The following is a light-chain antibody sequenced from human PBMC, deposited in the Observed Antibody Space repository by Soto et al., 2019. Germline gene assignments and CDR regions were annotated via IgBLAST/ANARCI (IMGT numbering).Light chain of an antibody. J-gene: IGKJ2*01. CDR3: HQYDTWTPQNT. V-gene: IGKV3-15*01. CDR2: GAS. Sequence: EIVMTQSPATLSVSPGDTATLSCRASQSVSSSLAWFQQKPGQAPRLLIYGASTRATDIPARFSGSGSGTDFTLIISSLQSEDVAVYYCHQYDTWTPQNTFGQGTKLEIK. CDR1: QSVSSS.